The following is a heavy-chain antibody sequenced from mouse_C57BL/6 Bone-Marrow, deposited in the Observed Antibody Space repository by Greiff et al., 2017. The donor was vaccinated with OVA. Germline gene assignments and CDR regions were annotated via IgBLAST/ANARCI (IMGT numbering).Heavy chain of an antibody. Sequence: VQLQQSGPELVKPGASVKISCKASGYTFTDYYMNWVKQSHGKSLEWIGDINPNNGGTSYNQKFKGKATLTVDKSSSTAYMELRSLTSEDSAVYYCASVSYWYFDVWGTGTTVTVSS. V-gene: IGHV1-26*01. J-gene: IGHJ1*03. CDR3: ASVSYWYFDV. CDR2: INPNNGGT. CDR1: GYTFTDYY. D-gene: IGHD2-2*01.